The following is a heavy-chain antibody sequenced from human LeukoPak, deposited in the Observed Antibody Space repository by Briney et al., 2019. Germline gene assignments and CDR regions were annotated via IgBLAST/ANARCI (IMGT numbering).Heavy chain of an antibody. V-gene: IGHV3-23*01. Sequence: GGSLRLSCAASGFTFSSYAMSWVRQAPGKGLEWVSAISGSGGSTYYADSVKGGFTISRDNSKNTLYLQMNSLRAEDTAVYYCAKDDIYDYVTDHWGQGTLVTVSS. CDR2: ISGSGGST. CDR3: AKDDIYDYVTDH. J-gene: IGHJ5*02. CDR1: GFTFSSYA. D-gene: IGHD3-16*01.